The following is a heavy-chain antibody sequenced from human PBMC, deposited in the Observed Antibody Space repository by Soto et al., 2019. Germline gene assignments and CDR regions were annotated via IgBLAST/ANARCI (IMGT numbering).Heavy chain of an antibody. CDR1: GGSISSGGYY. D-gene: IGHD5-18*01. CDR2: IYYSGST. Sequence: QVQLQESGPGLVKPSQTLSLTCTVSGGSISSGGYYWSWIRQHPGKGLEWIGYIYYSGSTYYNPSLKSRVTISVDTSKNPFSLKLSSVTAADTAVYYCARARRSRDTAMVKVWFDPWGQGTLVTVSS. CDR3: ARARRSRDTAMVKVWFDP. V-gene: IGHV4-31*03. J-gene: IGHJ5*02.